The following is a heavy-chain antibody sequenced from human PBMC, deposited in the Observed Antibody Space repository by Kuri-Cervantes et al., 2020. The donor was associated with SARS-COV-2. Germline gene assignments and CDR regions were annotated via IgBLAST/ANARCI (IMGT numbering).Heavy chain of an antibody. CDR3: VKCSAASHPCYLDY. CDR1: GFTFSSFA. J-gene: IGHJ4*03. CDR2: ITDEGADT. Sequence: ETLSLTCAASGFTFSSFAMAWVRQAPGKGLEWISDITDEGADTYFADSVKGRFTISRDNSKYSLTLQMSSLRAEDTSIYYCVKCSAASHPCYLDYWGQGTLVTVSS. V-gene: IGHV3-23*01. D-gene: IGHD3-10*02.